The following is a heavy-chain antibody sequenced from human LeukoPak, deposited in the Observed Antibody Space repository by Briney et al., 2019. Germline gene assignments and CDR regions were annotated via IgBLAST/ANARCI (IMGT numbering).Heavy chain of an antibody. CDR2: INPNSGGT. V-gene: IGHV1-2*02. CDR1: GYTFTGYY. Sequence: ASVKVSCKASGYTFTGYYMHWVRQAPGQGLEWMGWINPNSGGTNYTRKFQGRVTMTRDTSISTAYMELSRLRSDDTAVYYCARDSGERGSGSYLIAYWGQGTLVTVSS. J-gene: IGHJ4*02. CDR3: ARDSGERGSGSYLIAY. D-gene: IGHD3-10*01.